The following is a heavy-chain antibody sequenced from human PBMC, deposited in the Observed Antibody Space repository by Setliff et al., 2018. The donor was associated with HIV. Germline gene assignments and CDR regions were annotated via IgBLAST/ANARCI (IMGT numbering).Heavy chain of an antibody. Sequence: LSLTCAVSGYSISSGYYWGWIRQPPGKGLEWIGSIYHSGSTYYNPSLKSRVTISVDTSKNQFSLKLSSVTAADTAVYYCARRSVTYYYDSSGYYDGAFDIWGQGTMVTVS. J-gene: IGHJ3*02. D-gene: IGHD3-22*01. CDR3: ARRSVTYYYDSSGYYDGAFDI. V-gene: IGHV4-38-2*01. CDR1: GYSISSGYY. CDR2: IYHSGST.